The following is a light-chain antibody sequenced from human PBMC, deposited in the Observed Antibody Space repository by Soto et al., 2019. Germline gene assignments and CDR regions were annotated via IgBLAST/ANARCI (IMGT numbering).Light chain of an antibody. CDR3: QQRSNWPPA. CDR1: QSVSSY. Sequence: EIVLTQSPATLSLSPGERATLSCRASQSVSSYLAWYQQKPGQAPRLLIYDASNRATGIPARFSGSGSGTYFTLTISSLEPEDFAVYSCQQRSNWPPAFGQGTRLE. CDR2: DAS. J-gene: IGKJ5*01. V-gene: IGKV3-11*01.